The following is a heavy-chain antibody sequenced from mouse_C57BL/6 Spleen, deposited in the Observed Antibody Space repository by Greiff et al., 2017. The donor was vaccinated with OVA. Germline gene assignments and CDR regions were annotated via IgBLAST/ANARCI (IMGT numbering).Heavy chain of an antibody. CDR3: ARYYGSSYDAMDY. J-gene: IGHJ4*01. V-gene: IGHV1-76*01. Sequence: QVQLQQSGAELVRPGASVKLSCKASGYTFTDYYINWVKQRPGQGLEWIARIYPGSGNTYYNEKFKGKATLTAEKSSSTAYMQLSSLTSEDSAVYFCARYYGSSYDAMDYWGQGTSVTVSS. CDR2: IYPGSGNT. CDR1: GYTFTDYY. D-gene: IGHD1-1*01.